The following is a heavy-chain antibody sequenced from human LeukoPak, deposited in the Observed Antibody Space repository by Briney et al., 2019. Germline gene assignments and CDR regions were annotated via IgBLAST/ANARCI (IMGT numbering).Heavy chain of an antibody. J-gene: IGHJ3*02. CDR3: ARDNVWGSYRPKSGAFDI. V-gene: IGHV4-59*01. CDR2: IYYSGST. Sequence: PSESLSLTCTVSGGSISSYYWSWIRQPPGKGLKWIGYIYYSGSTNYNPSLKSRVTISVDTSKNQFSLKLNSVTAADTAVYYCARDNVWGSYRPKSGAFDIWGQGTMVTVSS. CDR1: GGSISSYY. D-gene: IGHD3-16*02.